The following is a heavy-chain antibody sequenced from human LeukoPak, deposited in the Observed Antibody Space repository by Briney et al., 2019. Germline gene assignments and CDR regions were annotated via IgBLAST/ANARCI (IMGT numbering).Heavy chain of an antibody. CDR1: GYSFTSYW. Sequence: GESLKISWKGSGYSFTSYWIGWVRQMHGKGLDWMGIIYPGDSDTRYSPSFQGQVTISADKSISTAYLQWSSLKASDTAMYYCARLYGSGSYYFDHWGQGTLVTVSS. CDR3: ARLYGSGSYYFDH. CDR2: IYPGDSDT. D-gene: IGHD3-10*01. J-gene: IGHJ4*02. V-gene: IGHV5-51*01.